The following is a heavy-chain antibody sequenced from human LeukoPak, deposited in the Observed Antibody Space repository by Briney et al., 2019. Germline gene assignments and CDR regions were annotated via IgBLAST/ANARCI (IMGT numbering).Heavy chain of an antibody. CDR1: GFTFSSYG. J-gene: IGHJ4*02. D-gene: IGHD6-13*01. Sequence: GGSLRLSCAASGFTFSSYGMHWVRQAPGKGLEWVAVIWYDGSNKYYADSVKGRFTISRDNSKNTLYLQMNSLRAEDTAVYYCAREGASSSFGYWGQGTLVTVSS. V-gene: IGHV3-33*01. CDR2: IWYDGSNK. CDR3: AREGASSSFGY.